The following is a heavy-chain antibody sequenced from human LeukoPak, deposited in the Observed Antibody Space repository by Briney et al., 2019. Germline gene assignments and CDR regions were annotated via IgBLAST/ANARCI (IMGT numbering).Heavy chain of an antibody. CDR3: ARVRGYYYDSSGSWTYYFDY. Sequence: GGSLRLPCAASGFTFSDYYMSWIRRAQGRGRGWVSYISSRGGTIYYADSVKGRFTISRDNAKTSLYLQMNSLRAEDTAVYYCARVRGYYYDSSGSWTYYFDYWGQGTLVTVSS. J-gene: IGHJ4*02. D-gene: IGHD3-22*01. CDR1: GFTFSDYY. V-gene: IGHV3-11*04. CDR2: ISSRGGTI.